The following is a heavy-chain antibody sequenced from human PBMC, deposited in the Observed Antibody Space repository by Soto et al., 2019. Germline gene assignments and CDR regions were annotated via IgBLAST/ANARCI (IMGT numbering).Heavy chain of an antibody. J-gene: IGHJ5*02. CDR2: ISGYGGKR. CDR1: GYTFNTFG. Sequence: ASVKVSCKASGYTFNTFGVTWVRQAPGQGLEWMGCISGYGGKRDYSRKLHGRITLTADPSTSTSYMELRNLTSDDTAVYYCARGWGKYFGVNDPWGQGTLVTVSS. V-gene: IGHV1-18*01. CDR3: ARGWGKYFGVNDP. D-gene: IGHD2-8*01.